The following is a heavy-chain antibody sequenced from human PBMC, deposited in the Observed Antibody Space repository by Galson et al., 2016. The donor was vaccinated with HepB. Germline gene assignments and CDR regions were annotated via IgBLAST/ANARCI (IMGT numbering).Heavy chain of an antibody. J-gene: IGHJ3*02. CDR3: AKDSDAYYYDSSGYRRNAFDI. D-gene: IGHD3-22*01. V-gene: IGHV3-9*01. Sequence: SLRLSCAASGFTLDHYAMHWVRQAPGKGLEWVSGISWTSGSIGYADSVKGRFTISRDNAKNSLHLQMNSLRAGDPALYYCAKDSDAYYYDSSGYRRNAFDIWGQGTMVTVSP. CDR2: ISWTSGSI. CDR1: GFTLDHYA.